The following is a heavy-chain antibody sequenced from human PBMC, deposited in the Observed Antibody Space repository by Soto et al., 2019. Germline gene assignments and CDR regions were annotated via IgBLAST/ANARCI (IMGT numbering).Heavy chain of an antibody. CDR3: AKEKRRGGSSFDY. CDR1: GFTFSSYG. V-gene: IGHV3-30*18. D-gene: IGHD1-26*01. Sequence: QVQLVESGGGVVQPGRSLRLSCAASGFTFSSYGMHWVRQAPGKGLEWVAVISYDGSNKYYADSVKGRFTISRDNSKNTLYLQMNSLRAEDTAVYYCAKEKRRGGSSFDYWGQGTLVTVSS. J-gene: IGHJ4*02. CDR2: ISYDGSNK.